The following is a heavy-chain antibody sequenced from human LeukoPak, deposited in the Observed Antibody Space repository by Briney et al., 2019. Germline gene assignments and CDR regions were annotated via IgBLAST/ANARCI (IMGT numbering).Heavy chain of an antibody. Sequence: ASVKVSCKASGYTFTSYAMHWVRQAPGQRLEWMGWVNAGNGNTKYSQKFQGRVTITRDTSASTAYMELSSLRSEDTAVYYCARVPSGHTFDYWGQGTLVTVSS. CDR1: GYTFTSYA. J-gene: IGHJ4*02. CDR3: ARVPSGHTFDY. V-gene: IGHV1-3*01. D-gene: IGHD6-19*01. CDR2: VNAGNGNT.